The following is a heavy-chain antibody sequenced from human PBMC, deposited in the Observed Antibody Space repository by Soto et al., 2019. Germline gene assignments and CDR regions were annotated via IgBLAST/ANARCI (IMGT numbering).Heavy chain of an antibody. J-gene: IGHJ3*02. CDR3: ARKDYGDYEGAFDI. D-gene: IGHD4-17*01. CDR2: INHSGST. Sequence: SETLSLTCAVYGGSFSGYYWSWIRQPPGKGLEWIGEINHSGSTNYNPSLKSRVTITVDTSKNQFSLKLSSVTAADTAVYYCARKDYGDYEGAFDIGGQGAMVTVAS. CDR1: GGSFSGYY. V-gene: IGHV4-34*01.